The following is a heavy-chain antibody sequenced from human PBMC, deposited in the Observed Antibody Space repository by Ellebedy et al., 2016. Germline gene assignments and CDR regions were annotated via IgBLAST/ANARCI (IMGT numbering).Heavy chain of an antibody. J-gene: IGHJ3*02. CDR1: GGSISSYY. CDR2: IYYSGST. CDR3: ARRGGDYDILTGYYGDDAFDI. Sequence: SETLSLTCTVSGGSISSYYWSWIRQPPGKGLEWIGYIYYSGSTNYNPSLKSRVTISVDTSKNQFSLKLSSVTAADTAVYYCARRGGDYDILTGYYGDDAFDIWGQGTMVTVSS. D-gene: IGHD3-9*01. V-gene: IGHV4-59*08.